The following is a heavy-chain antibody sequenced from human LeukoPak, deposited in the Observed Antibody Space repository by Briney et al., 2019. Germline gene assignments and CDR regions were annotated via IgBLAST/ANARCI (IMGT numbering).Heavy chain of an antibody. D-gene: IGHD6-6*01. CDR3: AKDYSSSPN. CDR1: GFTFSSYS. Sequence: QPGGSLRLSCAASGFTFSSYSMNWVRQAPGKGLEWVSAISGSGGSTYYADSVRGRFTISRDNSKNTLYLQMNSLRAEDTAVYYCAKDYSSSPNWGQGTLVTVSS. J-gene: IGHJ4*02. CDR2: ISGSGGST. V-gene: IGHV3-23*01.